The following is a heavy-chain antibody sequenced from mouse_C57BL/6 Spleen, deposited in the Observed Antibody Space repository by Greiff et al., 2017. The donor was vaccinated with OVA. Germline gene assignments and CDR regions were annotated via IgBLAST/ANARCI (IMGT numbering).Heavy chain of an antibody. CDR1: GYTFTSYW. CDR3: ARGLGYYFDD. Sequence: VQLQQPGAELVMPGASVKLSCKASGYTFTSYWMHWVKQRPGQGLEWIGEIDPSDSYTNYNQQFKGKSTLTVDKSSSTAYMQLSSLTSEDSAVYYCARGLGYYFDDWGQGTTLTVSS. CDR2: IDPSDSYT. J-gene: IGHJ2*01. D-gene: IGHD3-3*01. V-gene: IGHV1-69*01.